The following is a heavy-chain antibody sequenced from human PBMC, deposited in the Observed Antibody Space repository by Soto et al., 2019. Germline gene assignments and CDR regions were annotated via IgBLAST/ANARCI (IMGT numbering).Heavy chain of an antibody. V-gene: IGHV1-69*12. D-gene: IGHD3-16*01. Sequence: QVQLVQSGAEVKKPGSSVKVSCKASGGTFSSYAISWVRQAPGQGLEWMGGIIPIFGTANYAQKFQGRVTITGDESTSTACMEVSSLRSEDTAVYYCARFYGPYDGMDVWGQGTTVTVSS. CDR3: ARFYGPYDGMDV. CDR2: IIPIFGTA. CDR1: GGTFSSYA. J-gene: IGHJ6*02.